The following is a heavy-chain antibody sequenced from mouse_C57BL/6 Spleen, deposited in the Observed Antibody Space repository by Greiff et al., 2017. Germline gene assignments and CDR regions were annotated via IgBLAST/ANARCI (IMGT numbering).Heavy chain of an antibody. Sequence: EVQLQESGPGMVKPSQSLSLTCTVTGYSITSGYDWHWIRHFPGNKLEWMGYISYSGSTNYNPSLKSRISITHDTSKNHFFLKLNSVTTEDTATYYCARAPDYGSSYAYAMDYWGQGTSVTVSS. CDR3: ARAPDYGSSYAYAMDY. CDR2: ISYSGST. CDR1: GYSITSGYD. J-gene: IGHJ4*01. V-gene: IGHV3-1*01. D-gene: IGHD1-1*01.